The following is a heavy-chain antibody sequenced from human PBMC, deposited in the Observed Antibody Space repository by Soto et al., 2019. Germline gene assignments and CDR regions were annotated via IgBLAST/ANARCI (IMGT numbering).Heavy chain of an antibody. CDR1: GYTFTSYA. CDR3: ARGITLPTPLDY. J-gene: IGHJ4*02. Sequence: ASEKVSCKASGYTFTSYAMHWVRQAPGQRLEWMGWINAGNGNTKYSQKFQGRVTVTRDTSASTAYMELSRLRSEDTAVYYCARGITLPTPLDYWGQGTLVTVSS. V-gene: IGHV1-3*01. CDR2: INAGNGNT. D-gene: IGHD1-20*01.